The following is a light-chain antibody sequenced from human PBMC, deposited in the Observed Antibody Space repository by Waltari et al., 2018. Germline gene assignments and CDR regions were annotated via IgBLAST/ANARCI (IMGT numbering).Light chain of an antibody. CDR2: WAS. CDR1: QSVLYSSNNKNY. J-gene: IGKJ1*01. Sequence: DIVMTQSPDSLAVSLGERATIHCQSSQSVLYSSNNKNYLAWYQQKPGQPPKLLIYWASTRESGVPDRFSGSGSGTDFTLTISSLQAEDVAVYYCQQYYNIPWTFGQGTKVEIK. CDR3: QQYYNIPWT. V-gene: IGKV4-1*01.